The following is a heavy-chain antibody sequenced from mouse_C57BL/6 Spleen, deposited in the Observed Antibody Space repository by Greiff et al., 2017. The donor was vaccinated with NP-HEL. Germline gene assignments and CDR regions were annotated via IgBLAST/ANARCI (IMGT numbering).Heavy chain of an antibody. Sequence: VQLKESGPGLVKPSQSLSLTCSVTGYSITSGYYWHWIRQFPGNNLEWMGYISYDGSNNYNPSLKNRISITRDTSKNQFFLKLNSVTTEDTATEYCAREPIYYDYDAYWGQGTLVTVSA. J-gene: IGHJ3*01. V-gene: IGHV3-6*01. D-gene: IGHD2-4*01. CDR2: ISYDGSN. CDR3: AREPIYYDYDAY. CDR1: GYSITSGYY.